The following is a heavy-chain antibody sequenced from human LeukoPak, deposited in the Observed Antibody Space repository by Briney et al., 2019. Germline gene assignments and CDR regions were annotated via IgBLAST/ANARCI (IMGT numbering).Heavy chain of an antibody. Sequence: ASVKVSCKASGGTFSSYAISGVRQAPGQGLECMGGIIPIFGTANYAQKLQGRVTIPADESTSTAYMELSSLRSEDTAVYYCASLGYSGYDLFDSWGQGTLVTVSS. J-gene: IGHJ4*02. D-gene: IGHD5-12*01. V-gene: IGHV1-69*13. CDR2: IIPIFGTA. CDR3: ASLGYSGYDLFDS. CDR1: GGTFSSYA.